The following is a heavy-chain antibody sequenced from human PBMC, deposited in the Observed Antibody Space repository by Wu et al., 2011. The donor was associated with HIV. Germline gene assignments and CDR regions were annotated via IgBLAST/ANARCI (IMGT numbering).Heavy chain of an antibody. J-gene: IGHJ4*02. CDR1: GYTFTSYD. D-gene: IGHD3-16*01. V-gene: IGHV1-2*02. CDR3: AREQGDNDYADY. Sequence: QVQLVQSGAEVKKPGASVKVSCKASGYTFTSYDINWVRQATGQGLEWMGWINPTSGDTDYVQKFQGRVTMTRDTSISTAYMELSRLRSDDTAMYYCAREQGDNDYADYWGQGTWSPSPQ. CDR2: INPTSGDT.